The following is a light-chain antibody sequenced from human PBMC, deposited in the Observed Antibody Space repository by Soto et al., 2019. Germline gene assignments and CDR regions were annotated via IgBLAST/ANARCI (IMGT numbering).Light chain of an antibody. J-gene: IGLJ1*01. CDR1: SSNIGAGYD. Sequence: QSVLTQPPSVSGAPGQRVTIPCTGSSSNIGAGYDVNWYQQLPETAPKLLIFGDNNRPSGVPDRFSGSKSGTSASLVITGLQADDEADYYCQSNDNGLSGSDVFGNGTSHRP. CDR2: GDN. CDR3: QSNDNGLSGSDV. V-gene: IGLV1-40*01.